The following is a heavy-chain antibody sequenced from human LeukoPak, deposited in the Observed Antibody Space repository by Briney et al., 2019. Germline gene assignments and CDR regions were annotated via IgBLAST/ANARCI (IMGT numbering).Heavy chain of an antibody. J-gene: IGHJ2*01. V-gene: IGHV4-34*01. CDR3: ARLARSTRDYSWHFDL. Sequence: SETLSLTCAVYGGSFSGYYWSWIRQPPGKGLEWIGEINHSGSTNYNPSLKSRATTSVDTSKNQFSLKLSSVTVVDMAVYYCARLARSTRDYSWHFDLWGRGTLVTVSS. D-gene: IGHD4-17*01. CDR1: GGSFSGYY. CDR2: INHSGST.